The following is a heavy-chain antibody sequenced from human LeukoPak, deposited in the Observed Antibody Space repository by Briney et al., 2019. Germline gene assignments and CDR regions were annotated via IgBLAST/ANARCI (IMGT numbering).Heavy chain of an antibody. CDR1: GGSPSGYY. D-gene: IGHD1-1*01. CDR2: ISHTGLS. V-gene: IGHV4-34*01. CDR3: ARVPDITARPCDT. J-gene: IGHJ5*02. Sequence: SETLSLTCAVDGGSPSGYYSTLIRQTPGKWREWIGEISHTGLSGSNPSRKSRVTLFVDSSKKQFSLRMTSVTAADTGVYYCARVPDITARPCDTWGPGTLVTVSS.